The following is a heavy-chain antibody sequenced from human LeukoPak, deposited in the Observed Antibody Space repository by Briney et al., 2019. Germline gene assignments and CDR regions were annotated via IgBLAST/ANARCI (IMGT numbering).Heavy chain of an antibody. CDR2: IYYSGST. CDR3: ARDDYGNWFDP. J-gene: IGHJ5*02. Sequence: SETLSLTCTVSGGSISSYYWSWIRQPPGKGLEWIGYIYYSGSTNYNPSLKSRVTMSVDTSKNQFSLKLSSVTAADTAVYYCARDDYGNWFDPWGQGTLVTVSS. D-gene: IGHD4-17*01. V-gene: IGHV4-59*12. CDR1: GGSISSYY.